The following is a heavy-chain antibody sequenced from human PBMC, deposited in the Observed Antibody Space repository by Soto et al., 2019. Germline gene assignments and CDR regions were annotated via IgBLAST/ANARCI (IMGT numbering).Heavy chain of an antibody. Sequence: GGSLRLSCAASGFTFRTYWMNWVRQAPGKGLEWVANIKYDGSDQFYVDSVKGRFTVSRDNAKNSLYLHMDSLRVEDTAVYYCARDPAAGGLDVWGRGTTVTVSS. CDR3: ARDPAAGGLDV. CDR2: IKYDGSDQ. CDR1: GFTFRTYW. J-gene: IGHJ6*02. V-gene: IGHV3-7*01. D-gene: IGHD2-2*01.